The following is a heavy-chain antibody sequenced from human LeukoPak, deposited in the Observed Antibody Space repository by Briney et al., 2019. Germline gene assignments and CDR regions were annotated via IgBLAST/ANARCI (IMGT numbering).Heavy chain of an antibody. CDR2: ILNDGSQE. J-gene: IGHJ3*02. Sequence: QPGGSLRLSCAASGFTFSSYAMSWVRQAPGKGLEWVAVILNDGSQEKYADSVKGRFTISRDNSKNTLFLQMNSLRAEDTAVYYCARDDALGDNALDIWGQGTMVTVSS. CDR3: ARDDALGDNALDI. CDR1: GFTFSSYA. V-gene: IGHV3-33*08. D-gene: IGHD3-16*01.